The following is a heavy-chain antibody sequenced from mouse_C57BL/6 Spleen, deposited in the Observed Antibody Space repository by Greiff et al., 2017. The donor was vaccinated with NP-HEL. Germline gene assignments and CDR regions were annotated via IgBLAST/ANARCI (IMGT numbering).Heavy chain of an antibody. CDR2: ISSGSSTI. J-gene: IGHJ2*01. D-gene: IGHD1-1*01. V-gene: IGHV5-17*01. CDR1: GFTFSDYG. CDR3: ARRVGSSSFDY. Sequence: EVHLVESGGGLVKPGGSLKLSCAASGFTFSDYGMHWVRQAPEKGLEWVAYISSGSSTIYYADTVKGRFTFSRDNAKNTLFLQMTSLSSEDTAMYYCARRVGSSSFDYWGQGTTLTVSS.